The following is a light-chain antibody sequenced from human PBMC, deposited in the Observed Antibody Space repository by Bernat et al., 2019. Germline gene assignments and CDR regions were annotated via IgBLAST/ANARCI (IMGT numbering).Light chain of an antibody. CDR3: QTWAGAVV. CDR1: RLGDKY. Sequence: YELTQPPSVSVSPGQTTSITCSGDRLGDKYTSWYQQKPGQSPLLVFYQDNKRPSGIPERFSGRNSGNTATLTISGTQTTDEAEYYCQTWAGAVVVGGGTKLTVL. J-gene: IGLJ2*01. CDR2: QDN. V-gene: IGLV3-1*01.